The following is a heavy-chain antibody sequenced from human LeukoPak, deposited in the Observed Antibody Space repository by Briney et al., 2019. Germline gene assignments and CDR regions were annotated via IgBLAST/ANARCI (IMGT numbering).Heavy chain of an antibody. J-gene: IGHJ3*02. V-gene: IGHV4-59*10. D-gene: IGHD3-3*01. CDR3: ARQPTVIILPVAYDI. Sequence: SETLSLTCAVYGGSFSGYYWSWIRQPAGKGLEWIGRIETSGSTNYKPSLKSRVTMSVDTSKNQFSLKLNSMTAADAAVYFCARQPTVIILPVAYDIWGQGTMVTVSS. CDR2: IETSGST. CDR1: GGSFSGYY.